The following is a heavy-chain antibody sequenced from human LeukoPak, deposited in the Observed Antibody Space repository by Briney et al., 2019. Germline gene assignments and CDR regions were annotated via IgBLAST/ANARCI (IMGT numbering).Heavy chain of an antibody. CDR1: GGSFSGYY. CDR2: INHSGST. D-gene: IGHD3-10*01. CDR3: ARDGFSGSDDY. V-gene: IGHV4-34*01. Sequence: SETLSLTCAVYGGSFSGYYWSWIRQPPGKGLEWIGEINHSGSTNYNPSLKSRVTISVDTSKNQFSLELSSVTAADTAVYYCARDGFSGSDDYWGQGTLVTVSS. J-gene: IGHJ4*02.